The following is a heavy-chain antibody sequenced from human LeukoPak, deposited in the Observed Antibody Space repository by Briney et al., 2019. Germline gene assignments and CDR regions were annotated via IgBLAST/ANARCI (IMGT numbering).Heavy chain of an antibody. CDR2: IEQDGSEK. J-gene: IGHJ6*04. V-gene: IGHV3-7*03. CDR1: GFTFSRYW. D-gene: IGHD2-21*02. Sequence: GGSLRLSCTASGFTFSRYWMTWVRQAPGKGLECVANIEQDGSEKYYVDSVKGRFTISRDNAKNSLYLQMNSLRAEDTAVYYCAGGLRTAYPHYYYGVDVWGEGTTVTVSS. CDR3: AGGLRTAYPHYYYGVDV.